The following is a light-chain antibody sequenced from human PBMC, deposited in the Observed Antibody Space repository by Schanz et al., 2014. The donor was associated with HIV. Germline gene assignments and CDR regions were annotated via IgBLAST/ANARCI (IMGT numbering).Light chain of an antibody. CDR2: NVN. CDR3: SSYTTSSTLV. CDR1: SSDVGSYDY. J-gene: IGLJ2*01. Sequence: QSALIQPPSVSGSPGQSVTISCTGTSSDVGSYDYVSWYQQHPGTVPKPMIYNVNTQPSRVPDRFSGSKSGNTASLTVSGLQADDEADYYCSSYTTSSTLVFGGGTKLTVL. V-gene: IGLV2-18*02.